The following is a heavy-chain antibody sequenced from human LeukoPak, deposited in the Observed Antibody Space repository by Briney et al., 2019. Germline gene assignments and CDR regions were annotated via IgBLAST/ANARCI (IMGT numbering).Heavy chain of an antibody. J-gene: IGHJ4*02. CDR2: IKQDGSEK. V-gene: IGHV3-7*01. Sequence: GGSLRLSCAASGFTFSTYWMRWVRQAPGKGLECVANIKQDGSEKYYVDSVRGRFTISRDNAKNSLYLQMNSLRVEDTAVYYCARDRALYDSSGFYYTEDDYWGQGTLVTVSS. CDR3: ARDRALYDSSGFYYTEDDY. CDR1: GFTFSTYW. D-gene: IGHD3-22*01.